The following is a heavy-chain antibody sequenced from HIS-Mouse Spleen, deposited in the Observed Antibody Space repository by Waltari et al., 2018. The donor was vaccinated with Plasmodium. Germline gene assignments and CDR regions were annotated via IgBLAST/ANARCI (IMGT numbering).Heavy chain of an antibody. CDR1: GFTFSSYS. CDR3: ARVNSGSYYWFDP. Sequence: EVQLVESGGGLVQPGGSLRLSCAASGFTFSSYSMNWVRRAPGKGLEWVSSISSSSSTIYYADSVKGRFTISRDNAKNSLYLQMNSLRAEDTAVYYCARVNSGSYYWFDPWGQGTLVTVSS. J-gene: IGHJ5*02. CDR2: ISSSSSTI. D-gene: IGHD1-26*01. V-gene: IGHV3-48*01.